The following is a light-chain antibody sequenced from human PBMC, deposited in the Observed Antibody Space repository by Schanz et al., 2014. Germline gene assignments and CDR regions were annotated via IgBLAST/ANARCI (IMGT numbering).Light chain of an antibody. CDR2: YAS. Sequence: EIVLTQSPGTVSLSPGESATLSCRASQSVTSSFLAWYQLRPGQAPRLLIHYASARATGTPDRFSGSGSGTDFTLTINRLEAEDFAVYYCQQYVESPGTFGQGTRLEI. J-gene: IGKJ1*01. V-gene: IGKV3-20*01. CDR1: QSVTSSF. CDR3: QQYVESPGT.